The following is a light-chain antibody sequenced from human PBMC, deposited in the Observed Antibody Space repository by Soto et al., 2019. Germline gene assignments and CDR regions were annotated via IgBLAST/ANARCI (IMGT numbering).Light chain of an antibody. CDR1: QSVSSY. Sequence: EIVLTQSPATLSLSPGARATLSCRASQSVSSYLAWYQQKPGQAPRLLIYDTSSRATGIPARFSGSGSGTDFTLTTSSLEPEDFAVYYCLHRNNWAWTFGQGTKVDIK. V-gene: IGKV3-11*01. CDR2: DTS. J-gene: IGKJ1*01. CDR3: LHRNNWAWT.